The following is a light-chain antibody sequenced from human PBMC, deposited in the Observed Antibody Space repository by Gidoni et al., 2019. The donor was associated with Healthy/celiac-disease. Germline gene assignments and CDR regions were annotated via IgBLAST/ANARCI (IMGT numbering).Light chain of an antibody. CDR3: QAWDSSTVV. V-gene: IGLV3-1*01. CDR1: KLGDNY. J-gene: IGLJ2*01. CDR2: QDR. Sequence: SYELTQPPSVSVSPGQTASITCSGDKLGDNYACWYQQKPGQSPVLVLYQDRKRPSGIPERFSGSNSGNTATLTISGTQAMDEADYYCQAWDSSTVVFGGGTKLTVL.